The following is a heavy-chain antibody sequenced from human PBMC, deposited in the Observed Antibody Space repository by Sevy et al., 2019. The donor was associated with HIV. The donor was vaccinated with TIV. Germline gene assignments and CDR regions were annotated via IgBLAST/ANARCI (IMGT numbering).Heavy chain of an antibody. CDR3: ARRGPGSVTYCDY. J-gene: IGHJ4*02. D-gene: IGHD3-10*01. CDR1: GYSFNDYY. CDR2: LNPNGGSK. Sequence: ASVKVSYKASGYSFNDYYMHWVRQAPGQGLEWMGRLNPNGGSKNYAQTFQGRVTMTWDTSVSTAFMELSSLRSDDTAVYYCARRGPGSVTYCDYWAQGTLVTVSS. V-gene: IGHV1-2*06.